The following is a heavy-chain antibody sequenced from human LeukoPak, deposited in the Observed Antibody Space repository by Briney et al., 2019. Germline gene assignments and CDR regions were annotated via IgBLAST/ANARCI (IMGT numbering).Heavy chain of an antibody. D-gene: IGHD3-10*01. Sequence: GGSLRLSCAASGFTFSSYAMSWVRQAPGKGLEWVSAISGSGGSTYYADSVKGRFTIPRDNSKNTLYLQMNSLRAEDTAVYYCAKPVGVWFGSNFDYWGQGTLVTVSS. CDR1: GFTFSSYA. CDR3: AKPVGVWFGSNFDY. CDR2: ISGSGGST. J-gene: IGHJ4*02. V-gene: IGHV3-23*01.